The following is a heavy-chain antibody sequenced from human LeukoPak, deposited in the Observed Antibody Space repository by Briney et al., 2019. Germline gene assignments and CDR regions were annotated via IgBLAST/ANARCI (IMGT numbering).Heavy chain of an antibody. D-gene: IGHD2-2*01. V-gene: IGHV3-30*01. J-gene: IGHJ6*03. CDR1: GFTFSSYA. CDR3: AREVGYCSSTSCSAGDYYYYYMDV. CDR2: IPYDGSNK. Sequence: GGSLRLSCAASGFTFSSYAMHWVCQAPGKGLEWVAVIPYDGSNKYYADSVKGRFTISRDNSKNTLYLQMNSLRAEDTAVYYCAREVGYCSSTSCSAGDYYYYYMDVWGKGTTVTVSS.